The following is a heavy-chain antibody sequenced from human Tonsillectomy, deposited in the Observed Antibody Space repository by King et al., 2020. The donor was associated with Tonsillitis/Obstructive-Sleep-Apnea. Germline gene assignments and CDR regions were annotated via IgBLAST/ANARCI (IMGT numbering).Heavy chain of an antibody. CDR2: INHSGST. D-gene: IGHD5-12*01. J-gene: IGHJ4*02. V-gene: IGHV4-34*01. Sequence: VQLQQWGAGLLKPSETLSLTCAVYGGSFSGYYWSWLRQPPGKGLEWIGEINHSGSTNYNPSLKSRVTISVDTSKNQFSLKLSSVTAADTAVYYCARGNKDIVAALRGNYFDYWGQGTPVTVSS. CDR3: ARGNKDIVAALRGNYFDY. CDR1: GGSFSGYY.